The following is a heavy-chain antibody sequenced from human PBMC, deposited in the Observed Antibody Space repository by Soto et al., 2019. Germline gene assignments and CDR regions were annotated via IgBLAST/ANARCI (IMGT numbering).Heavy chain of an antibody. Sequence: ASVKVACKAAGYTLTSYGVSWLLQDTGQGLEWMGWISAYNGNTNYAQKLQGRVTMTTDTSTSTAYMELSSLRSEDTAVYYCARACSVDTAMVTPTYYYHGTDVWGQGTTVTVPS. D-gene: IGHD5-18*01. CDR2: ISAYNGNT. V-gene: IGHV1-18*01. CDR3: ARACSVDTAMVTPTYYYHGTDV. J-gene: IGHJ6*02. CDR1: GYTLTSYG.